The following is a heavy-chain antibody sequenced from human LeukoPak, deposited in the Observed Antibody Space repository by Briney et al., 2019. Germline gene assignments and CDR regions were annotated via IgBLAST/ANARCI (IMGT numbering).Heavy chain of an antibody. V-gene: IGHV3-73*01. Sequence: GGSLRLSCAASGFSFSDSAIHWVRQTSGKGLEWVGRIRSKGNNYSTLYSESLKGRLTISRDDSKNTAFLQMNNVKTEDTAVYYCARNFDYYDSSGSLAWGQGTLVTVSS. CDR1: GFSFSDSA. CDR2: IRSKGNNYST. CDR3: ARNFDYYDSSGSLA. J-gene: IGHJ4*02. D-gene: IGHD3-22*01.